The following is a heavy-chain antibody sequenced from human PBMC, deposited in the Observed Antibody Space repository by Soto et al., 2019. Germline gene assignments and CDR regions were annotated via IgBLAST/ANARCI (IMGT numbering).Heavy chain of an antibody. V-gene: IGHV3-74*01. D-gene: IGHD6-19*01. Sequence: EVQLVASGGGLVQPGGSLRLSCAASGFTFSSNWMHWVRQVPGKGLVWVSHISIDGSTTVYADAVKGRFTISRDNTKNTLYLQMNSLRAEDTAVYYCAQALGYRSGCWGQGTLVTVSS. CDR1: GFTFSSNW. J-gene: IGHJ4*02. CDR2: ISIDGSTT. CDR3: AQALGYRSGC.